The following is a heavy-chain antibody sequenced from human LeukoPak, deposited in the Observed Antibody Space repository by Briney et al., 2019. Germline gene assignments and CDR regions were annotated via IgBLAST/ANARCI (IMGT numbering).Heavy chain of an antibody. J-gene: IGHJ4*02. Sequence: PGRSLRLSCAASGFTFSSYGIHWVRQAPGKGLEWVAVISFDGTIKYYTDSVKGRFTSSRDNSKNTLYLQMNSLRVEDTAVYYCARDLGHSSSWYERRYYFDYWGQGTLVTVSS. CDR2: ISFDGTIK. CDR1: GFTFSSYG. D-gene: IGHD6-13*01. CDR3: ARDLGHSSSWYERRYYFDY. V-gene: IGHV3-30*03.